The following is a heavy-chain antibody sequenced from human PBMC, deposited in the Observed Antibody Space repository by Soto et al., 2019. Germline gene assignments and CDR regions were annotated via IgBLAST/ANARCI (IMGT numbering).Heavy chain of an antibody. J-gene: IGHJ3*02. CDR1: GGSFSSYF. D-gene: IGHD3-10*01. CDR3: ARRRRGGPLDGDFDM. V-gene: IGHV4-59*08. CDR2: MYYSGSS. Sequence: SETLSLTCTVSGGSFSSYFCSWIRQPPGKGLEWIGYMYYSGSSNYNPSLKSRVAISVDTSKNQFSLKLRSVTAADTAVYYCARRRRGGPLDGDFDMWGQGTMVTVSS.